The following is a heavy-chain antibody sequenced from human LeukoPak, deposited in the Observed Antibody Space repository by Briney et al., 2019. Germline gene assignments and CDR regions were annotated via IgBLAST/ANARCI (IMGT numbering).Heavy chain of an antibody. J-gene: IGHJ4*02. Sequence: GASVKVSCKASGYTFSNYYMHWVRQAPGQGLEWMGWINPSSGGTNFAQKFQGRVTMTRDTSISTAYMELHGLRSDDTAVYYCARHGSSSNEDYWGQGTLVTVSS. V-gene: IGHV1-2*02. D-gene: IGHD2-8*01. CDR2: INPSSGGT. CDR3: ARHGSSSNEDY. CDR1: GYTFSNYY.